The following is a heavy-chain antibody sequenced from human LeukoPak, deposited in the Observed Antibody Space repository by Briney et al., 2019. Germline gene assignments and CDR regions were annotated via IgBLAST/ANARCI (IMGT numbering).Heavy chain of an antibody. CDR2: ISGSGDST. V-gene: IGHV3-23*01. D-gene: IGHD6-13*01. CDR1: GFTSSSYA. Sequence: GGSLRLSCAASGFTSSSYAMSWVRQAPGKGLEWVSAISGSGDSTYYGDSVKGRFTISRDNSKNTLYLQMNSLRAEDTAVYYCAKTRPLDSSSWSHGDYWGQGTLVTVSS. J-gene: IGHJ4*02. CDR3: AKTRPLDSSSWSHGDY.